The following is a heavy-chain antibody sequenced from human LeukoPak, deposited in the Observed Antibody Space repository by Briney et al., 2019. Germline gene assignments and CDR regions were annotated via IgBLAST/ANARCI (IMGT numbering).Heavy chain of an antibody. Sequence: SETLSLTCSVSGGAISSFYWIWIRQTPGKGLEWIGCIQNSGSTEYNPSLESRVTISVDTSKNQFALKLTSLTAADTAVYYCARVTRRRTTREIFGRYLDYWGLGTLVTVSS. CDR1: GGAISSFY. CDR3: ARVTRRRTTREIFGRYLDY. CDR2: IQNSGST. V-gene: IGHV4-59*13. J-gene: IGHJ4*02. D-gene: IGHD3-10*01.